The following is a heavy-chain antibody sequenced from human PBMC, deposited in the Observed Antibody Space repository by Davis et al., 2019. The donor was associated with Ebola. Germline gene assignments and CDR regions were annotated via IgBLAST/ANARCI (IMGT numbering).Heavy chain of an antibody. D-gene: IGHD2-2*01. J-gene: IGHJ6*02. CDR2: IYYSGST. Sequence: MPSETLSLTCAVYGGSFSVYYWSWIRQPPGKGLEWIGSIYYSGSTYYNPSLKSRVTISVDKSKNQFSLKLSSVTAADTAVYYCARAMVIPAAISPYYYYGMDVWGQGTTVTVSS. CDR3: ARAMVIPAAISPYYYYGMDV. V-gene: IGHV4-34*01. CDR1: GGSFSVYY.